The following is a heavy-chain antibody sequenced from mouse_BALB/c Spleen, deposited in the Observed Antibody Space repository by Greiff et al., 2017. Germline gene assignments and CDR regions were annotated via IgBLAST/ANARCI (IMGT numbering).Heavy chain of an antibody. J-gene: IGHJ3*01. V-gene: IGHV5-4*02. CDR1: GFTFGDYY. CDR2: ISDGGTYT. Sequence: EVKLVESGGGLVKPGGSLNLPFAASGFTFGDYYMYWVRQTPEKRLEWVATISDGGTYTYSPDSVKGRFTVSRDNAKNNLYLQMSSLKSEDTAMYYCARSYYGNPWFAYWGQGTLVTVSA. CDR3: ARSYYGNPWFAY. D-gene: IGHD2-10*01.